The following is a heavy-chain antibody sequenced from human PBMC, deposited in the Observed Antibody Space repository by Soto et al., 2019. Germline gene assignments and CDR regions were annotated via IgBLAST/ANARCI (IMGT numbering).Heavy chain of an antibody. CDR2: IYPGDSDT. CDR3: ARTAGAYNYGMDV. CDR1: GYSFTTYW. J-gene: IGHJ6*02. V-gene: IGHV5-51*01. Sequence: PGESLKISCKGSGYSFTTYWIGWVRQTPGKGLEWMGTIYPGDSDTRYSPSFEGQVTISADKSINTAYLQWSSLKASDTAMYYCARTAGAYNYGMDVWGQGTTVTVSS.